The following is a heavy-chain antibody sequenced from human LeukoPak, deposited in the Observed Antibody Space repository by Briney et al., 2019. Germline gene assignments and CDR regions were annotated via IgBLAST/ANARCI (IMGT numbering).Heavy chain of an antibody. CDR2: ISGSGGST. Sequence: GGSLRLSCAASGFTFSSYGMHWVRQAPGKGLEWVSAISGSGGSTYYADSVKGRFTISRDNSKNTLYLQMNSLRAEDTAVYYCAKGTVYDILTGYYNWFDPWGQGTLVTVSS. J-gene: IGHJ5*02. CDR3: AKGTVYDILTGYYNWFDP. CDR1: GFTFSSYG. V-gene: IGHV3-23*01. D-gene: IGHD3-9*01.